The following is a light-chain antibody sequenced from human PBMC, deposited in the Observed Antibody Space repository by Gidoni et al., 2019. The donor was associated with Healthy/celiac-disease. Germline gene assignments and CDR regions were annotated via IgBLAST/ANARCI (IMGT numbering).Light chain of an antibody. Sequence: ESGLTQSQGTLSLSPGERATLSCRASQRVSSSYLAWYQQKPGQAPRLLIYGASSRATGIPDRFSGSGSGTDFTLTISRLEPEDFAVYYCQQYGSSPYTFXXXTKLEIK. J-gene: IGKJ2*01. V-gene: IGKV3-20*01. CDR3: QQYGSSPYT. CDR2: GAS. CDR1: QRVSSSY.